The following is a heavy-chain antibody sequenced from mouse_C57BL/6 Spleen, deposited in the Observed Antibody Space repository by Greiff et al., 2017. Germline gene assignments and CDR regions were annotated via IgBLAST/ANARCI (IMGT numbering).Heavy chain of an antibody. CDR1: GYTFTSYW. D-gene: IGHD1-1*01. J-gene: IGHJ1*03. CDR3: ARWEGYYGSSYGYFDV. CDR2: IDPSDSYT. V-gene: IGHV1-69*01. Sequence: QVQLQQPGAELVMPGASVKLSCKASGYTFTSYWMHWVKQRPGQGLEWIGEIDPSDSYTNYNQKFKGKSTLTVDKSSSTAYMQLSSLTSEDSAVYYCARWEGYYGSSYGYFDVWGTGTTVTVSS.